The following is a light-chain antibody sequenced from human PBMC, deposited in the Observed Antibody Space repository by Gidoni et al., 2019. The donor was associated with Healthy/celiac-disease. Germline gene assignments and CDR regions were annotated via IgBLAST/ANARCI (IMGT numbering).Light chain of an antibody. CDR2: DAS. V-gene: IGKV1-5*01. Sequence: DIQMTQSPSTLSASVGDRVTITCRASQSISSWLAWYQQKPGKAPKLLSYDASSLESGVPSRFSGSGSGTEFTLTIRSLQPDDFATYYCQQYNSYPWTFGQGTKVEIK. CDR3: QQYNSYPWT. J-gene: IGKJ1*01. CDR1: QSISSW.